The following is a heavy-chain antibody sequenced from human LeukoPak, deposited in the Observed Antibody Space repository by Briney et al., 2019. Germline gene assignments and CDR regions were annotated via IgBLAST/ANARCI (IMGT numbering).Heavy chain of an antibody. CDR1: GFTFSSYD. CDR3: AKDIYYDSSGYSAFDI. CDR2: IGTAGDT. V-gene: IGHV3-13*01. J-gene: IGHJ3*02. D-gene: IGHD3-22*01. Sequence: GGSLRLSCAASGFTFSSYDMHWVRQATGKGLEWVSAIGTAGDTYYPGSVKGRFTISRENAKNSLYLQMNSLRAEDTAVYYCAKDIYYDSSGYSAFDIWGQGTMVTVSS.